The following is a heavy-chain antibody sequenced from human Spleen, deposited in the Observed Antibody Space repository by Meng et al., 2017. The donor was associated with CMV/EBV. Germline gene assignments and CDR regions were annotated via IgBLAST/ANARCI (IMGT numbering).Heavy chain of an antibody. J-gene: IGHJ5*02. V-gene: IGHV1-3*04. CDR2: INTGNGNT. Sequence: QVQLVQSGAEVKEPGASVKVSCKASGYSFTTYPMHWVRQAPGQRLEWMGWINTGNGNTKYSQKFQGRVTITRDTSASTAYMELSSLRSEDTAVYYCARQMVRANNWFDPWGQGTLVTVSS. CDR3: ARQMVRANNWFDP. CDR1: GYSFTTYP. D-gene: IGHD3-10*01.